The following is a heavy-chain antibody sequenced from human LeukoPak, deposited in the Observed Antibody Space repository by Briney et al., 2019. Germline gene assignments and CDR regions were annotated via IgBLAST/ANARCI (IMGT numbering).Heavy chain of an antibody. J-gene: IGHJ6*04. V-gene: IGHV3-21*01. Sequence: GGSLRLSCAASGFTFSSYSMNWVRQAPGKGLEWVSSISSSSSYIYYADSVKGRFTISRDNAKNSLYLQMNSLRAEDTAVYYCARDPHDYYGMDVWGKGTTVTVSS. CDR2: ISSSSSYI. CDR3: ARDPHDYYGMDV. CDR1: GFTFSSYS.